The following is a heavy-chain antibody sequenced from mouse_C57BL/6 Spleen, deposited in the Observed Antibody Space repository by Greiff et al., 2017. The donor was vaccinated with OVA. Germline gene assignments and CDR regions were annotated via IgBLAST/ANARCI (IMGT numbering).Heavy chain of an antibody. V-gene: IGHV1-7*01. Sequence: QVHVKQSGAELAKPGASVKLSCKASGYTFTSYWMHWVKQRPGQGLEWIGYINPSSGYTKYNQKFKDKATLTADKSSSTAYMQLSSLTYEDSAVYYCARSRTTVVGYFDVWGTGTTVTVSS. D-gene: IGHD1-1*01. CDR1: GYTFTSYW. CDR2: INPSSGYT. CDR3: ARSRTTVVGYFDV. J-gene: IGHJ1*03.